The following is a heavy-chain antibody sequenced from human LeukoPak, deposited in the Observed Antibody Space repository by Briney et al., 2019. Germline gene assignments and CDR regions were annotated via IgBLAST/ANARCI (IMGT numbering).Heavy chain of an antibody. D-gene: IGHD3-16*01. J-gene: IGHJ4*02. CDR2: ISANGGST. CDR1: RFTFSSSL. CDR3: VKDSGQGGFDY. V-gene: IGHV3-64D*09. Sequence: GGSLRPSCSASRFTFSSSLMFWVRQAPGKGPEYVAAISANGGSTYHTDKVYGRFSISRDNSQNTLYLQMSRLRAADTAVYYCVKDSGQGGFDYWGRGTLVTVSS.